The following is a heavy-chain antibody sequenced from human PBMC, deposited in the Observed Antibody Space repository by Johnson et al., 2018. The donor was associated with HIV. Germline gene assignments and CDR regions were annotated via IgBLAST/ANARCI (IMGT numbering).Heavy chain of an antibody. Sequence: VQLVESGGGLVQPGGSLRLSCAASGITVGTNYMSWVRLAPGKGLEWVSLLYSDGRTFYADSVKGRFTISRDNSKNTLYLQMNSLRAEDTAVYYCARDRAAAGTDALDILGQGTMVTVSS. CDR3: ARDRAAAGTDALDI. D-gene: IGHD6-13*01. J-gene: IGHJ3*02. CDR1: GITVGTNY. V-gene: IGHV3-66*01. CDR2: LYSDGRT.